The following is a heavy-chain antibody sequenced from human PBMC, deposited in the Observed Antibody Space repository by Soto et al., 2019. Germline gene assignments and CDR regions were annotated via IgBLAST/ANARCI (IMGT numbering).Heavy chain of an antibody. Sequence: HLGGSLRLSCAASGFTFSSYAMHWVRQAPGKGLEWVAVISYDGSNKYYADSVKGRFTISRANSKNTLYLQMNSLRAEDTAVYYCARAQLLYHPYYFDYWGQGTLVTVPS. J-gene: IGHJ4*02. V-gene: IGHV3-30-3*01. CDR3: ARAQLLYHPYYFDY. CDR2: ISYDGSNK. D-gene: IGHD3-10*01. CDR1: GFTFSSYA.